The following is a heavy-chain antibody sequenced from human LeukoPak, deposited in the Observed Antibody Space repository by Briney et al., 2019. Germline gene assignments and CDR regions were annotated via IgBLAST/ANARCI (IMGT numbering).Heavy chain of an antibody. CDR1: GFIFSSYS. D-gene: IGHD1-26*01. J-gene: IGHJ6*02. CDR2: IRNKANNYAT. CDR3: VRGAASGSYYGLGV. V-gene: IGHV3-73*01. Sequence: GGSLRLSCAASGFIFSSYSMNWVRQASGKGLEWVGRIRNKANNYATAYATSVKGRFTLSRDDSKNTAYLQMNSLKTEDTALYYCVRGAASGSYYGLGVWGQGATVTVSS.